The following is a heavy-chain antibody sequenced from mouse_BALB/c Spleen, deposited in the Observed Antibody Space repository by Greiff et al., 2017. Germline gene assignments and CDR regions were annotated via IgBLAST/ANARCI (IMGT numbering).Heavy chain of an antibody. CDR3: ARHDDYDWFAY. V-gene: IGHV5-6*02. CDR1: GFTFSSYG. Sequence: DVMLVESGGDLVKPGGSLKLSCAASGFTFSSYGMSWVRQTPDKRLEWVATISSGGSYTYYPDSVKGRFTISRDNAKNTLYLQMSSLKSEDTAMYYCARHDDYDWFAYWGQGTLVTVSA. J-gene: IGHJ3*01. CDR2: ISSGGSYT. D-gene: IGHD2-4*01.